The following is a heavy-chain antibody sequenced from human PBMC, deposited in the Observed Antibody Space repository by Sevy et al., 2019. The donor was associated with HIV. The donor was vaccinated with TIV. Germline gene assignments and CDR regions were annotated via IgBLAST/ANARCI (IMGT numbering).Heavy chain of an antibody. J-gene: IGHJ6*02. CDR3: ARDLVASTLTMDV. V-gene: IGHV3-48*03. Sequence: GGSLRLSCAASGFTFTNYVMNWVRQAPGKGLEWVSYISPSGSPIYYADSVKGRFTISRDNAKNSLYLQMNSPRADDTGLYYCARDLVASTLTMDVWGQGTTVTVSS. CDR2: ISPSGSPI. CDR1: GFTFTNYV. D-gene: IGHD2-15*01.